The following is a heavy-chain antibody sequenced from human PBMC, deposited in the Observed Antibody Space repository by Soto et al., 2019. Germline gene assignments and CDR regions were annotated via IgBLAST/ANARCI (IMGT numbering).Heavy chain of an antibody. CDR1: GDSISSTDYY. CDR3: AREASAVVSLDY. CDR2: ESYSGRT. V-gene: IGHV4-31*03. Sequence: SETLSLTCTVSGDSISSTDYYWTWIRQLPGKGLEWIGYESYSGRTYYSPSYNPSLKSRVSTSLDTSKNQVSLRLASVTVADTALYYCAREASAVVSLDYWGQGTLVTVSS. D-gene: IGHD2-15*01. J-gene: IGHJ4*02.